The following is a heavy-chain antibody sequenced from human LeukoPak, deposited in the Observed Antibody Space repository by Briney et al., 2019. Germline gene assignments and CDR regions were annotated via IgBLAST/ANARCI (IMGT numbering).Heavy chain of an antibody. CDR3: ARDNSVRDEAWWFNR. CDR2: IRPSGGST. CDR1: GYTFTSNY. V-gene: IGHV1-46*01. J-gene: IGHJ5*02. Sequence: ASVKVSCKAFGYTFTSNYMHWVRHAPGQGPEWMGVIRPSGGSTTYAQKFQGRVTLTRDMSTSTDYLELSSLRSEDTAVYYCARDNSVRDEAWWFNRWGQGTLVTVSS. D-gene: IGHD5-24*01.